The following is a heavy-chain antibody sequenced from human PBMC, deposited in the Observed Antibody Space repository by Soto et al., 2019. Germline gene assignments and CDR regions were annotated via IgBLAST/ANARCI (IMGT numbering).Heavy chain of an antibody. CDR1: GFIFDDYA. D-gene: IGHD6-13*01. CDR2: ISWNSDDR. J-gene: IGHJ1*01. Sequence: EVQLVESGGGLVQPGRSLRLSCAASGFIFDDYAMHWVRQVPGKGLEWVSGISWNSDDRAYADSVKGRFTISRDNAKNALYLQINSLRAEDTAFYYCVKDESINWYSGHFRHWGQGTLVTVSS. CDR3: VKDESINWYSGHFRH. V-gene: IGHV3-9*01.